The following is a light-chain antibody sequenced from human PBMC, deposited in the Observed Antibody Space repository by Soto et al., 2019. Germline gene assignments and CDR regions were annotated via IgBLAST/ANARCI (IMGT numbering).Light chain of an antibody. Sequence: SRLTQSPSSLSASVGDSVTITCRASQGISRYLSWYQQKPGRAPKLLISAASTLQSGVPARFSGSGSGTDFTLSITSLQPEDFATYYCQQLNTYPVTFGGGTKVAIK. CDR3: QQLNTYPVT. CDR2: AAS. CDR1: QGISRY. V-gene: IGKV1-9*01. J-gene: IGKJ4*01.